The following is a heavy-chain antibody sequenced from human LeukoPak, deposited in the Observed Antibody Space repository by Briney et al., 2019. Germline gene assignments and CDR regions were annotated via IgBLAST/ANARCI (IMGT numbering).Heavy chain of an antibody. CDR1: GGSFSGYY. CDR2: INHSGST. CDR3: ARVWQGGRFDP. Sequence: SETLSLTCAVYGGSFSGYYWSWIRQPPGKGLEWIGEINHSGSTNYNPSLKSRVTISVDTSKNQFSLKLSSVTAADTAVYYCARVWQGGRFDPWGQGTLVTVSS. D-gene: IGHD3-16*01. V-gene: IGHV4-34*01. J-gene: IGHJ5*02.